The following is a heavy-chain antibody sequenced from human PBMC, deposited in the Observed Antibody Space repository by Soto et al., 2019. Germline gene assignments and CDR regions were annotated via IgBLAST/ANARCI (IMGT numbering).Heavy chain of an antibody. Sequence: SETLSLTCSVSGASVTSGNYYWSGVRQPPGERLEWIGNIWYGGTTNYNPSLNSRVNIERDMSKNQFSLKLTSVTAADTAIYYCARYFYSSPGEKWFDPWGQGIPLTVSS. V-gene: IGHV4-61*01. CDR3: ARYFYSSPGEKWFDP. D-gene: IGHD2-21*01. CDR1: GASVTSGNYY. CDR2: IWYGGTT. J-gene: IGHJ5*02.